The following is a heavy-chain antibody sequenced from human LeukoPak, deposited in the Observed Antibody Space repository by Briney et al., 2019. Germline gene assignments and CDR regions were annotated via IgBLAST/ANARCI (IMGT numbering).Heavy chain of an antibody. D-gene: IGHD5-18*01. Sequence: GGSLRLSCAASGFTFSSYSMNWVRQAPGKGLEWVSSISSSSSYIYYADSVKGRSTISRDNAKNSLYLQMNSLRAEDTAVYYCARGISGYIYGYSFDSWGQGTLVTVSS. CDR1: GFTFSSYS. V-gene: IGHV3-21*04. CDR3: ARGISGYIYGYSFDS. J-gene: IGHJ4*02. CDR2: ISSSSSYI.